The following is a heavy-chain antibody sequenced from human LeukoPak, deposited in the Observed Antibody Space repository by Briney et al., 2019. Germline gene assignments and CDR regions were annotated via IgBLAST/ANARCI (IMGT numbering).Heavy chain of an antibody. V-gene: IGHV3-7*01. CDR2: IRQDGSEK. D-gene: IGHD1-26*01. J-gene: IGHJ4*02. CDR1: GFTFSSYW. CDR3: ASRDGSYGY. Sequence: GESLRLSCAASGFTFSSYWMTWVRQAPGKGLEWVANIRQDGSEKYYVDSVKGRFTISRDNAKNSLYLQTNSLRAEDTAVYYCASRDGSYGYWGQGTLVTVSS.